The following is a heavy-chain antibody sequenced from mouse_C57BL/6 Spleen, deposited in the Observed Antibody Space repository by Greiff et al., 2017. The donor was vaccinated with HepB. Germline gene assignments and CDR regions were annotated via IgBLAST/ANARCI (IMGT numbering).Heavy chain of an antibody. CDR1: GYTFTDYN. J-gene: IGHJ2*01. CDR2: IIPNNGGT. V-gene: IGHV1-18*01. CDR3: ARTIYYDYPYYFDY. D-gene: IGHD2-4*01. Sequence: EVKLQESGPELVKPGASVKIPCKASGYTFTDYNMDWVKQSHGKSLEWIGDIIPNNGGTIYNQKFKGKATLTVDKSSSTAYMELRSLTSEDTAVYYCARTIYYDYPYYFDYWGQGTTLTVSS.